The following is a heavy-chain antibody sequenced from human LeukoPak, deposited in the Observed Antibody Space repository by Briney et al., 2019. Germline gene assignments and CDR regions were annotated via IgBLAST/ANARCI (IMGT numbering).Heavy chain of an antibody. J-gene: IGHJ4*02. Sequence: ASVKVSCKASGFTFTSSAVQWVRPARGQRLEWIGWIVVGSGNTNYAQKFQERVTITRDMSTSTAYMELSSLRSEDTAVYYCAASSGSGSYSASDYWGQGTLVTVSS. D-gene: IGHD1-26*01. V-gene: IGHV1-58*01. CDR3: AASSGSGSYSASDY. CDR2: IVVGSGNT. CDR1: GFTFTSSA.